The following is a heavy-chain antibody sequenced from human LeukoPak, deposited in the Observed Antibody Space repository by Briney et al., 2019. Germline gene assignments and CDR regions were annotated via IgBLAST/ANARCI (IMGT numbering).Heavy chain of an antibody. D-gene: IGHD6-13*01. CDR1: DVSISSYY. Sequence: PSETLSLTCTVSDVSISSYYWNWIRQPPGKGLEWIGYIYYSGNTNYSPSLKSRVTISVDTSKNQFSLKLSSVTAADTAVYYCARGTDDSWEGWFDSWGQGTLVTVSS. V-gene: IGHV4-59*01. CDR3: ARGTDDSWEGWFDS. J-gene: IGHJ5*01. CDR2: IYYSGNT.